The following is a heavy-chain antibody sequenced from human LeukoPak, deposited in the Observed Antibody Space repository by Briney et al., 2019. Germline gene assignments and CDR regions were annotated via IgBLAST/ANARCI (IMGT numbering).Heavy chain of an antibody. J-gene: IGHJ6*03. CDR1: GGSFSSYY. Sequence: SETLSLTCAVYGGSFSSYYWSWIRQPPGKGLEWIGEINHSGSTNYNPSLKSRVTISIDTSKNQFSLRLTSVTAADTAVYYCRSGWYGYYYYFMDVWGKGTTVTISS. D-gene: IGHD6-19*01. CDR2: INHSGST. CDR3: RSGWYGYYYYFMDV. V-gene: IGHV4-34*01.